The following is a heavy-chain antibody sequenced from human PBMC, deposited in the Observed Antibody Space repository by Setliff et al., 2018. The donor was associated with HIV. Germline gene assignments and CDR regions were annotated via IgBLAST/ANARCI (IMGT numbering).Heavy chain of an antibody. Sequence: ASETLSLTCTVSGGSISSADYFWNWIRQPAGKRLEWIGRIYASGSTSGSTNYNPSLKSRVTISFDTSRSHFSLRLSSVTAADTAVYYCARGYRGSRWGGTKFGHFDCWGQGVVVTVSS. CDR2: IYASGSTSGST. CDR3: ARGYRGSRWGGTKFGHFDC. CDR1: GGSISSADYF. V-gene: IGHV4-61*02. J-gene: IGHJ4*02. D-gene: IGHD6-13*01.